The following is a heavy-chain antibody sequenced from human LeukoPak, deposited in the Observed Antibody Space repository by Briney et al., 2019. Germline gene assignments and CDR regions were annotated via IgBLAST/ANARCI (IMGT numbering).Heavy chain of an antibody. J-gene: IGHJ4*02. D-gene: IGHD2-15*01. Sequence: ASVKVSCKVSGYTLTELSMHWVRQAPGKGLEWMGGFDPEDGETIYAQKFQGRVTMTEDTSTDTAYMELSSLRSEDTAVYYCARVKTCSGGSCSVFDYWGQGTLVTVSS. CDR3: ARVKTCSGGSCSVFDY. CDR2: FDPEDGET. CDR1: GYTLTELS. V-gene: IGHV1-24*01.